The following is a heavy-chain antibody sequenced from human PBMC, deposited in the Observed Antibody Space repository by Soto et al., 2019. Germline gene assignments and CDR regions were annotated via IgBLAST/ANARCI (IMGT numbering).Heavy chain of an antibody. D-gene: IGHD1-26*01. J-gene: IGHJ6*02. CDR2: IIPIFGTA. CDR1: GDTFSSYA. V-gene: IGHV1-69*01. CDR3: ARARWEATLGTYYGMDV. Sequence: QVQLVQSGAEVKKPGSSVKVSCKASGDTFSSYAISWVRQAPGQGLEWMGGIIPIFGTANYAQKFQGRVTITADESTSTAYMELSSLRSEDTAVYYCARARWEATLGTYYGMDVWGQGTTVTVSS.